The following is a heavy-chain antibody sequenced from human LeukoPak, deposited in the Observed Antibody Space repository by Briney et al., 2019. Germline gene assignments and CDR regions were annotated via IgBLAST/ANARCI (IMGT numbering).Heavy chain of an antibody. D-gene: IGHD6-6*01. CDR2: INPNSGGT. Sequence: ASVKVSCKASGYTFTGYYMHWVRQAPGQGLEWMGWINPNSGGTNYAQKFQGRVTMNRDTSISTAYMELSRLRSDDTAVYYCARDQSDSSSLALDYWGQGTLVTVSS. J-gene: IGHJ4*02. CDR3: ARDQSDSSSLALDY. V-gene: IGHV1-2*02. CDR1: GYTFTGYY.